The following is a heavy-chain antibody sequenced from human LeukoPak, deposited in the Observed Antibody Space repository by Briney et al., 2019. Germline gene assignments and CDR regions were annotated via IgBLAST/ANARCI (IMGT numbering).Heavy chain of an antibody. V-gene: IGHV3-7*01. Sequence: GGCLRLSCAASGFTFSNYWMSWVRRAPGKGLGCVANIKQDGSETYFVDSVRGRFTISRDNAKKALYLQMNSLRAEDTAIYYCARDFWGAYRVDYFDYWGQGTLVTVSS. CDR2: IKQDGSET. CDR3: ARDFWGAYRVDYFDY. J-gene: IGHJ4*02. CDR1: GFTFSNYW. D-gene: IGHD3-3*01.